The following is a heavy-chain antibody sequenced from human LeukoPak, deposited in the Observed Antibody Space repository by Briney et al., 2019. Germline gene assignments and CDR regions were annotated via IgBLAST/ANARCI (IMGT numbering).Heavy chain of an antibody. Sequence: SQTLSLTCTVSGGSISSGSYYWSWIRQPAGKGLEWIGRIYTSGSTNYNPSLKSRVTISLDTSKNQFSLNLSSVTAADTAVYYCARGPGGSSSSDFDYWGQGTLVTVSS. J-gene: IGHJ4*02. CDR2: IYTSGST. CDR1: GGSISSGSYY. V-gene: IGHV4-61*02. CDR3: ARGPGGSSSSDFDY. D-gene: IGHD6-6*01.